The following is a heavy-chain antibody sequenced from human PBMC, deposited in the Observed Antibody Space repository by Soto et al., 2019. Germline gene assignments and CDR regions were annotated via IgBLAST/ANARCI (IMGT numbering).Heavy chain of an antibody. CDR1: GGSVESSSC. J-gene: IGHJ6*02. D-gene: IGHD2-2*01. Sequence: QVRLKESGPGLVKPSGTLSLTCTVSGGSVESSSCWSWVRQAPGKGLEWIGEIYHSGTFNYNPSLASRVSVSLDKPRNQVSLNLNSVTAADTAVYYCVRSVPAATWAYNGMDVWGQGTTVTVSS. CDR3: VRSVPAATWAYNGMDV. V-gene: IGHV4-4*02. CDR2: IYHSGTF.